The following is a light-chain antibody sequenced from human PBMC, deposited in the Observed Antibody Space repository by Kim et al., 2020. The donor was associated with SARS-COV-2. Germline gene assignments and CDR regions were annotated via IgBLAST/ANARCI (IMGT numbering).Light chain of an antibody. V-gene: IGLV1-51*01. CDR3: GTWEDSLRAWA. J-gene: IGLJ3*02. CDR1: KSKRGKKH. Sequence: GRRGTMYCERTKSKRGKKHVEGYKQRPGRAHKHLIYDNQRRPGGIPDGFSGSKSGASATLGSSGHQTGDEGEYYCGTWEDSLRAWACGGGTQLTVL. CDR2: DNQ.